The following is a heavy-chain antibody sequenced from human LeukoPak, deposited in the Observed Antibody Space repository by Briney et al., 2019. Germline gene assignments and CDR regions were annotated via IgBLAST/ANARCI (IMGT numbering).Heavy chain of an antibody. Sequence: GASVKVSCKASGGTFSSYAISWVRQAPGQGLEWMGRIIPILGIANYAQKFQGRVTITADKSTSTAYMELSSLRSDDTAVYYCAKESQTYYDIMTGYPNYYFDYWGQGTLVTVSS. V-gene: IGHV1-69*04. CDR3: AKESQTYYDIMTGYPNYYFDY. CDR2: IIPILGIA. CDR1: GGTFSSYA. J-gene: IGHJ4*02. D-gene: IGHD3-9*01.